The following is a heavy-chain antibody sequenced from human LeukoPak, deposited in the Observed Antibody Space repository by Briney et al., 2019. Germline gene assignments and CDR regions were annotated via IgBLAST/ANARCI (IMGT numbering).Heavy chain of an antibody. CDR2: IYYSGST. D-gene: IGHD3-22*01. Sequence: SETLSLTCTVSGGSISSSSYYWGWLRQPPGKGLEWIGSIYYSGSTYYNPSLKSRVTIPVDTSKNQFSLKLSSVTAADTAVYYCARLSEYDSSGYYLNPTFDYWGQGTLVTVSS. CDR3: ARLSEYDSSGYYLNPTFDY. V-gene: IGHV4-39*01. CDR1: GGSISSSSYY. J-gene: IGHJ4*02.